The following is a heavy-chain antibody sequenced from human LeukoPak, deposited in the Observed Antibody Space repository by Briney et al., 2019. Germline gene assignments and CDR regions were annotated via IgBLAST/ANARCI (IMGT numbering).Heavy chain of an antibody. V-gene: IGHV1-18*01. CDR2: ISAYNGNT. J-gene: IGHJ3*02. CDR1: GYTFTSYG. CDR3: ARDRGQWLVVPNDAFDI. Sequence: ASVKVSCKASGYTFTSYGISWVRQAPGQGLEWMGWISAYNGNTNYAQKLQGRVTMTTDTSTSTAYMELRSLRSDDTAVYYCARDRGQWLVVPNDAFDIWGQGTMVTVSS. D-gene: IGHD6-19*01.